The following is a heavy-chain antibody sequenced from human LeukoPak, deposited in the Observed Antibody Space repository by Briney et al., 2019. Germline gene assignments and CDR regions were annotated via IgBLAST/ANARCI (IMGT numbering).Heavy chain of an antibody. Sequence: PGGSLRLSCAASGFTFSSYSMNWLRQAPGKGLEWVSSISSSSSYIYYADSVKGRFTISRDNAKNSLYLQMNSLRAEDTAVYYCARDGGVGRIAVAGTFDYWGQGTLVTVSS. V-gene: IGHV3-21*01. D-gene: IGHD6-19*01. CDR3: ARDGGVGRIAVAGTFDY. J-gene: IGHJ4*02. CDR1: GFTFSSYS. CDR2: ISSSSSYI.